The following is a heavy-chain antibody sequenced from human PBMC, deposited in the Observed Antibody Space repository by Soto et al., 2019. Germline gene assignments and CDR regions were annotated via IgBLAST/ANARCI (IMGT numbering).Heavy chain of an antibody. Sequence: EVPLVESGGGLVQPGGSLRLSCAASGFTVSSNYMSWVRQAPGKGLEWVSVIYSGGSTYYADSVKGRFTISRDNSKNTLYLQMNSLRAEDTAVYYCARDYFTGATSNALDIWGQGTMVTVSS. D-gene: IGHD1-26*01. V-gene: IGHV3-66*01. J-gene: IGHJ3*02. CDR3: ARDYFTGATSNALDI. CDR2: IYSGGST. CDR1: GFTVSSNY.